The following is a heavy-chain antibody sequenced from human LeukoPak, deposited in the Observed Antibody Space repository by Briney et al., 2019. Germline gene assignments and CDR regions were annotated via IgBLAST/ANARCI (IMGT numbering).Heavy chain of an antibody. CDR1: GLTFINCR. J-gene: IGHJ4*02. D-gene: IGHD1-26*01. Sequence: GASVKVSCKSSGLTFINCRTTGGGQAPGQGHEWMGWISAYYGNTHYVDNFEGRVAMTRDTSTSTAYMELRSLTTDDTAVYYCARVGSGTHKHLDFWGQGTLVTVS. CDR3: ARVGSGTHKHLDF. CDR2: ISAYYGNT. V-gene: IGHV1-18*01.